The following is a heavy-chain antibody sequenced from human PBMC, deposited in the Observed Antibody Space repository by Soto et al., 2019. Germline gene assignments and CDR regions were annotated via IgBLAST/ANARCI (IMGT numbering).Heavy chain of an antibody. V-gene: IGHV1-18*01. CDR1: GYTYTSYG. CDR2: ISAYNGNT. CDR3: ASTPVHAWFDP. J-gene: IGHJ5*02. Sequence: ASVKVSCKASGYTYTSYGISWVRQAPGQGLEWMGWISAYNGNTNYAQKLQGRVTMTTDTSTSTAYMELRSLRSDDTAVYYCASTPVHAWFDPWGQGTQVTVSS.